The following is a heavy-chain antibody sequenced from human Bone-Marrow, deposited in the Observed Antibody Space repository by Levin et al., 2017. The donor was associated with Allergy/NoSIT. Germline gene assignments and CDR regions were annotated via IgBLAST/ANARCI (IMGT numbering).Heavy chain of an antibody. Sequence: KPGGSLRLSCAASGFTFSEFWMSWVRQTQGKGLEWLGRVKSNADGATTDYAAPVAGRFIISRDDSESTLYLHIHSLKTEDTAVYYCTTTFTGTGTKDFDYWGQGTLVTVSS. D-gene: IGHD1-14*01. J-gene: IGHJ4*02. CDR3: TTTFTGTGTKDFDY. CDR2: VKSNADGATT. V-gene: IGHV3-15*01. CDR1: GFTFSEFW.